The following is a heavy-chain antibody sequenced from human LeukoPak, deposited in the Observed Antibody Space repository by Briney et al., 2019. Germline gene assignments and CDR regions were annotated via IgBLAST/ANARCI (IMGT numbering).Heavy chain of an antibody. Sequence: GGSLRLSCEASGFTFGDYAMTWLRQTPGKGLEWVSGISAGGHDRNYADSVKGRFTISRDNSRGTVYLQMDSLRADDTGFYFCARDFRLGGTTGWINWGQGTLVIVSS. D-gene: IGHD1/OR15-1a*01. CDR2: ISAGGHDR. CDR3: ARDFRLGGTTGWIN. CDR1: GFTFGDYA. V-gene: IGHV3-23*01. J-gene: IGHJ4*02.